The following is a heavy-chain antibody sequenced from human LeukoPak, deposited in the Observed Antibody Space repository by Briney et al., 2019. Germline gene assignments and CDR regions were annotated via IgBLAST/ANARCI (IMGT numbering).Heavy chain of an antibody. D-gene: IGHD3-10*01. J-gene: IGHJ4*02. CDR2: IKHDGSEK. CDR3: ARIRVMDLYYFDY. Sequence: GGSLRLSCAASGFTFSSYWMSWVRQAPGKGLEWVANIKHDGSEKYYVDSVKGRFTISRDNAKNSLYLQMNSLRAEDTAVYYCARIRVMDLYYFDYWGQGTLVTVSS. CDR1: GFTFSSYW. V-gene: IGHV3-7*01.